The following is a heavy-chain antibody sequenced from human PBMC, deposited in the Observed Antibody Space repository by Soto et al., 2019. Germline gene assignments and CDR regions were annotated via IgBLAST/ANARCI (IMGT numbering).Heavy chain of an antibody. CDR2: ISAYNGNT. V-gene: IGHV1-18*01. CDR1: GYTFTSYG. Sequence: QVQLVQSGGEVKKPGASVKVSCKASGYTFTSYGLSWVRQAPGQGLEWTGWISAYNGNTKYAQKVQDRGTQTTDTSTRTAYLVPRSLRSDDTAVHYCARDTPYLPLPARLVDYRGQGTLVAVSS. J-gene: IGHJ4*02. CDR3: ARDTPYLPLPARLVDY. D-gene: IGHD2-21*01.